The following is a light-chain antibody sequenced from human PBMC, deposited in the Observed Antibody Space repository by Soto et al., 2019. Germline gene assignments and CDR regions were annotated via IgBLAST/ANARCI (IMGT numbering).Light chain of an antibody. CDR1: QNINNG. CDR3: QHMRT. Sequence: DIETTQSPSTLSPSIADIFTITCRASQNINNGIAWYQQKPGKAPKFLIYDASTLESGVPSRFSGSGFGTEFSLTISSLQPDDFGSYYCQHMRTFGQGTKVDIK. CDR2: DAS. J-gene: IGKJ1*01. V-gene: IGKV1-5*01.